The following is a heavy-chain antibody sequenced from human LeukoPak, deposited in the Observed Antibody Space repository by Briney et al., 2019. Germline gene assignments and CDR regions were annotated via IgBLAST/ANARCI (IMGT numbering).Heavy chain of an antibody. V-gene: IGHV1-18*01. D-gene: IGHD3-3*01. J-gene: IGHJ4*02. CDR1: GYPFTTYG. CDR2: ISGNDGDT. CDR3: ARDVPDFWSGFDY. Sequence: ASVKVSCKASGYPFTTYGLSWVRQAPGQGLEWMGQISGNDGDTDYAQKFQGRVTMTTDTATSTAYMELTSLRSDDTAVCYCARDVPDFWSGFDYWGQGTLVTVSP.